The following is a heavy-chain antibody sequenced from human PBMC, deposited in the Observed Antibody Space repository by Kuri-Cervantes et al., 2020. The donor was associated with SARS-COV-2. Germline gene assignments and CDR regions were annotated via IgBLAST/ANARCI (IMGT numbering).Heavy chain of an antibody. CDR3: ASQGDYSPDVNPAHYAFDI. CDR1: GGSIISGSYY. Sequence: SETLSLTCTVSGGSIISGSYYWSWIRQPAGKGLEWIGYIYTSGSTNYNPSLKSRVTISVDTSKNQFSLKLSSVTAADTAVYYCASQGDYSPDVNPAHYAFDIWGQGTMVTVSS. V-gene: IGHV4-61*09. D-gene: IGHD4-11*01. J-gene: IGHJ3*02. CDR2: IYTSGST.